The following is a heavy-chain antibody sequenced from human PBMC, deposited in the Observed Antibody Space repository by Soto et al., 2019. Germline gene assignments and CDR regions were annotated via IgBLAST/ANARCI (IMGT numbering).Heavy chain of an antibody. V-gene: IGHV1-69*06. J-gene: IGHJ6*02. CDR2: IIPIFGTA. D-gene: IGHD3-9*01. CDR3: ARGRMTGYLYYYYGMDV. Sequence: ASVKVSCKASGCTFSSYAISWVRQAPGQGLEWMGGIIPIFGTANYAQMFQGRVTITADKSTSTAYMELSSLRSEDTAVYYCARGRMTGYLYYYYGMDVWGQGTTVTVSS. CDR1: GCTFSSYA.